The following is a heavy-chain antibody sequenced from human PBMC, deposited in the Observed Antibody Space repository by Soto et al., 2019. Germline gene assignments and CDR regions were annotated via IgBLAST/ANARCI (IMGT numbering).Heavy chain of an antibody. CDR2: ISAYNGNT. D-gene: IGHD6-19*01. CDR3: ATGGLDSSGWQRMDY. V-gene: IGHV1-18*01. J-gene: IGHJ4*02. Sequence: QVQLVQSGAEVKKPGASVKVSCKASGYTFTSYGISWVRQAPGQGLEWMGWISAYNGNTNYAQKLQGRVTMTTDTSTGTADMELRSLGSDDTAVYYCATGGLDSSGWQRMDYWGQGTLVTVSS. CDR1: GYTFTSYG.